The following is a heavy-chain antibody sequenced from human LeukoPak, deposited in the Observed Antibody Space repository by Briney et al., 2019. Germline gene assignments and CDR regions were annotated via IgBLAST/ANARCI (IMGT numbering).Heavy chain of an antibody. V-gene: IGHV3-21*01. CDR2: ISSSSSYI. D-gene: IGHD2-15*01. CDR3: ARLGVTGYLGYYFDY. CDR1: GFTFSSYS. Sequence: GGSLRLSCAASGFTFSSYSMNWVRQAPGKGLEWVSSISSSSSYIYYADSVKGRFTISRDNAKNSLYLQMNSLRAEDTAVYYCARLGVTGYLGYYFDYWGQGTLVTVSS. J-gene: IGHJ4*02.